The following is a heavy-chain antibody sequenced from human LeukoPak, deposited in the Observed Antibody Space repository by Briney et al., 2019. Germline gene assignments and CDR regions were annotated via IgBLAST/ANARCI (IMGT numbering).Heavy chain of an antibody. J-gene: IGHJ6*02. D-gene: IGHD2-15*01. CDR1: GLTLSDYY. Sequence: GGSLRLSCAASGLTLSDYYMGWIRQAPGKGLEWISYISPRSTDTNYADSVKGRFTISRDNAKNSLYLEMNSLRAEDTAVFYCVREYCSGDRCYSSYYGMDVWGQGTTVTVSS. CDR3: VREYCSGDRCYSSYYGMDV. V-gene: IGHV3-11*06. CDR2: ISPRSTDT.